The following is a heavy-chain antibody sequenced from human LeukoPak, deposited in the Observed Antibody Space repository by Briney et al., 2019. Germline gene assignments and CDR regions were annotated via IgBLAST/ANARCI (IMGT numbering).Heavy chain of an antibody. Sequence: GGSLRLSYAASGFTSSTYDMDWVRQAPGKGLEWVSYIGTRTTDTYFADSVRGRFTISRDNAKNSLYLQMNSLRAEDTAVYYCARDYSYLFDYWGQGTLVTVSS. CDR3: ARDYSYLFDY. V-gene: IGHV3-21*01. CDR2: IGTRTTDT. D-gene: IGHD2-21*01. J-gene: IGHJ4*02. CDR1: GFTSSTYD.